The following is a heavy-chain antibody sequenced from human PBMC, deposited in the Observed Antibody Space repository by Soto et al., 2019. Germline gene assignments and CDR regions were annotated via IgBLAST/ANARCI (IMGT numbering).Heavy chain of an antibody. CDR2: INPNGGAT. Sequence: QVQLVQSGAEVKKPGASVKVSCKASGYTFTDYCIHWVRQAPGQGLEWMGWINPNGGATNYGQKFQGRVTMTRATSISTAYMELSGLTDDDTAVYFSARDLSPRTSGRAGRDLFDPWGQGTLVSVSS. CDR3: ARDLSPRTSGRAGRDLFDP. V-gene: IGHV1-2*02. J-gene: IGHJ5*02. CDR1: GYTFTDYC. D-gene: IGHD3-10*01.